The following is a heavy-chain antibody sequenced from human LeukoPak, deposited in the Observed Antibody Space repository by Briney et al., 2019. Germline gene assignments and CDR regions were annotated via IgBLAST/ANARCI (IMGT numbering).Heavy chain of an antibody. CDR2: ISYDGSNK. D-gene: IGHD3-3*01. CDR3: ARVAPIHYYMDV. V-gene: IGHV3-30*03. J-gene: IGHJ6*03. Sequence: GGSLRLSCAASGFTFSSYGMHWVRQAPGKGLEWVAVISYDGSNKYYADSVKGRFTISRDNSKSTLYLQMNSLRAEDTAVYYCARVAPIHYYMDVWGKGTTVTVSS. CDR1: GFTFSSYG.